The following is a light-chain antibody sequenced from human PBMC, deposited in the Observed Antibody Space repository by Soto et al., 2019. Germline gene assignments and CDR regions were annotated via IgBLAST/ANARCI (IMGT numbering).Light chain of an antibody. CDR3: QQYGSSIT. CDR2: GAS. CDR1: QSISSSQ. V-gene: IGKV3-20*01. J-gene: IGKJ5*01. Sequence: EIVLTQSPGTLSLSPGERATLSCRASQSISSSQLVWYQQKPGQAPGLLIYGASSRATGIPDRFSGSWSGTDFTLTISRLEPEDFAVYYCQQYGSSITFGQGTRLEIK.